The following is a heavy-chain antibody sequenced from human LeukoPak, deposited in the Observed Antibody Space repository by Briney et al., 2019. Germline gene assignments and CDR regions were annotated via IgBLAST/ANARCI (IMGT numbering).Heavy chain of an antibody. CDR1: GGSISSYY. Sequence: SETLSLTCTVSGGSISSYYWSWIRQPAGKGLEWIGRIYTSGSTNYNPSLKSRVTISVDTSKNQFSLKLSSVTAADTAVYYCARASWYYYDSSGHMGARGAFDIWGQGTMVTVSS. D-gene: IGHD3-22*01. CDR3: ARASWYYYDSSGHMGARGAFDI. CDR2: IYTSGST. V-gene: IGHV4-4*07. J-gene: IGHJ3*02.